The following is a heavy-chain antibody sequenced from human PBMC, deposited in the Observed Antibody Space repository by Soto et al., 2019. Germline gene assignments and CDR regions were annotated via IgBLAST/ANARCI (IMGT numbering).Heavy chain of an antibody. J-gene: IGHJ6*02. CDR1: GYIFTSYD. Sequence: ASVKVSCKASGYIFTSYDINWVRQAPGQGLEWMGWMDPNSGVAGYAQKFQGRVTMTRNTSTTTAHMELSSLRSEDTAIYYCARDRKYDFWRKGLDVWGQGTTVTVS. CDR2: MDPNSGVA. D-gene: IGHD3-3*01. V-gene: IGHV1-8*01. CDR3: ARDRKYDFWRKGLDV.